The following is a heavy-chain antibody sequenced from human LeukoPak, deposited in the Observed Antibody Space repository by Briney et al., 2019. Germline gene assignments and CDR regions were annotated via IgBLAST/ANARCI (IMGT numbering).Heavy chain of an antibody. V-gene: IGHV4-4*02. J-gene: IGHJ4*02. D-gene: IGHD3-16*02. CDR3: AKINDYVWGSYRHFDY. CDR1: GGSISSSNW. CDR2: IYHSGST. Sequence: NPSETLSLTCAVSGGSISSSNWWSWVCQPPGKGLEWIGEIYHSGSTNYNPSLKSRVTISVDKSKNQFSLKLSSVTAADTAVYYCAKINDYVWGSYRHFDYWGQGTLVTVSS.